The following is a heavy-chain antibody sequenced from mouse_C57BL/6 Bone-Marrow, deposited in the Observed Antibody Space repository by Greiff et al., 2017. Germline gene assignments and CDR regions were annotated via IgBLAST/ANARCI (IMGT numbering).Heavy chain of an antibody. CDR3: ARVGGSSFWAMDY. D-gene: IGHD1-1*01. Sequence: EVQLMESGGGLVKPGGSLKLSCAASGFTFSSYAMSWVRQTPEKRLEWVATISDGGSYTYYPDNVKGRFTISRDNAKNNLYLHMSHLKSEDTAMYYCARVGGSSFWAMDYWGQGTSVTVSS. V-gene: IGHV5-4*01. J-gene: IGHJ4*01. CDR2: ISDGGSYT. CDR1: GFTFSSYA.